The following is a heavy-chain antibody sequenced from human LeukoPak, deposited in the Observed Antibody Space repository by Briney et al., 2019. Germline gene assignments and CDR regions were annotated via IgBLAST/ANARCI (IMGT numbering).Heavy chain of an antibody. J-gene: IGHJ3*02. Sequence: PGRSLRLSCAASGFTFDDYAMHWVRQAPGKGLEWVSGISWNSGSIGYADSVKGRFTISRDNAKNSLYLQINSLRAEDTALYYCAKDIGMRGSGSYLRAFDIWGQGTMVTVSS. CDR2: ISWNSGSI. V-gene: IGHV3-9*01. CDR1: GFTFDDYA. CDR3: AKDIGMRGSGSYLRAFDI. D-gene: IGHD1-26*01.